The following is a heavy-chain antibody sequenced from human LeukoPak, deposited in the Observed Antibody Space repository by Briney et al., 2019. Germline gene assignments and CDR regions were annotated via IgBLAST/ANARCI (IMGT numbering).Heavy chain of an antibody. CDR3: ARVHCSGGSCARGGSWFDP. J-gene: IGHJ5*02. V-gene: IGHV4-38-2*02. CDR1: GYSISSGYY. D-gene: IGHD2-15*01. CDR2: IYHSGST. Sequence: SETLSLTCIVSGYSISSGYYWGWIRQPPGKGLEWIGSIYHSGSTYYSPSLKSRVTISVDTSKNQLSLKLTSVTAADTALYYCARVHCSGGSCARGGSWFDPWGLGTLVTVSS.